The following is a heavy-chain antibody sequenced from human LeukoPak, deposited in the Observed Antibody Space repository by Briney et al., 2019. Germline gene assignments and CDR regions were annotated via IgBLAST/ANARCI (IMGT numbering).Heavy chain of an antibody. D-gene: IGHD3-10*01. V-gene: IGHV3-48*02. CDR3: ARVRAGYYFDY. CDR1: GFTFSSYS. CDR2: ISGSTSTI. Sequence: GGSLRLSCAASGFTFSSYSLSWVRQAPGKGLEWLSYISGSTSTIYYTDSVKSRFTISRDNAKNSLYLQMNSPRDEDTALYYCARVRAGYYFDYWGQGTLVTVSS. J-gene: IGHJ4*02.